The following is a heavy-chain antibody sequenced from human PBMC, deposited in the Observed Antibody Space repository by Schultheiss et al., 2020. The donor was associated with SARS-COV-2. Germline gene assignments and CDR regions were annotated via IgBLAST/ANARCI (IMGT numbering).Heavy chain of an antibody. Sequence: GGSLRLSCAASGFTFSSYGMHWVRQVPGKGLEWVSGISWNSGSIGYADSVRGRFTISRDNAKNSLYLQMNSLRAEDTAMYYCARVQSTSWYGGCDYWGQGTLVTVSS. CDR3: ARVQSTSWYGGCDY. V-gene: IGHV3-9*01. J-gene: IGHJ4*02. CDR1: GFTFSSYG. D-gene: IGHD6-13*01. CDR2: ISWNSGSI.